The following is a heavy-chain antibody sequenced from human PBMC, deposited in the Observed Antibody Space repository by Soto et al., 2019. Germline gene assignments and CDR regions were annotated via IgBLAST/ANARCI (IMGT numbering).Heavy chain of an antibody. Sequence: ASVKVSCKASGYTFTGYYMHWVRQAPGQGLEWMGWINPNSGGTNYAQKFQGRVTMTRDTSIGTAYMALSRLRSDDTAVYYCTRAPVGYCTNGVGYTNWFHPCGQGTRVTVSS. J-gene: IGHJ5*02. CDR1: GYTFTGYY. CDR2: INPNSGGT. D-gene: IGHD2-8*01. CDR3: TRAPVGYCTNGVGYTNWFHP. V-gene: IGHV1-2*02.